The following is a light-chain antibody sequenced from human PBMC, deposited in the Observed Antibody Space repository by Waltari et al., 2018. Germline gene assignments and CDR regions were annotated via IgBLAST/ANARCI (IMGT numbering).Light chain of an antibody. CDR1: TPNTVGNP. Sequence: QSVLTQPPSVSGTPGQRVPIPCSESTPNTVGNPVNWFQQFPATAPKLLICSNNQRPSEVPDRFSGSKSGTSSSLASSGLQSEDEADYYCATWDDSLNGLFGGGTKLTVL. J-gene: IGLJ2*01. CDR2: SNN. V-gene: IGLV1-44*01. CDR3: ATWDDSLNGL.